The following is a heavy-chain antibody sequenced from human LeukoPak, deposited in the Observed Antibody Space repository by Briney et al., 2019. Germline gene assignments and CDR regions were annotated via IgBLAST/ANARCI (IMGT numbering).Heavy chain of an antibody. CDR1: GYTFTSYD. D-gene: IGHD6-19*01. J-gene: IGHJ6*03. CDR2: MNPNSGNT. Sequence: ASVKVSCKASGYTFTSYDINWVRQATGQGLEWMGWMNPNSGNTGYAQKFQGRVTITRNTSISTAYMELSRLRSDDTAVYYCARNRYSSGWGRYYYYYMDVWGKGTTVTVSS. V-gene: IGHV1-8*03. CDR3: ARNRYSSGWGRYYYYYMDV.